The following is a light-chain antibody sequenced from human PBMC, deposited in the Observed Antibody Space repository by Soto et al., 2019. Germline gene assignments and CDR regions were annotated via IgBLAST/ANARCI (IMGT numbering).Light chain of an antibody. CDR2: DNS. V-gene: IGLV1-40*01. CDR1: RSNIGAGYD. Sequence: QSVLTQPPSLSGAPGQRVTISCTASRSNIGAGYDVHWYQHLPGTAPKVLIFDNSNRPSGVPDRFSGAKSGTSASLAITELQAEDGAVYYCHSYDVSLRGPAFGGGTKLTVL. J-gene: IGLJ2*01. CDR3: HSYDVSLRGPA.